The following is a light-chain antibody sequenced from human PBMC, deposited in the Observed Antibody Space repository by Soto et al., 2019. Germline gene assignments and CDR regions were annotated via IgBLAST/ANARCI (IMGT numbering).Light chain of an antibody. V-gene: IGLV1-51*01. J-gene: IGLJ2*01. CDR2: DNN. CDR3: GTWDSSLSDVV. Sequence: QSVLTQPPSVSAAPGQKVTISCSGSSSNIGSNSVSWYQHLPGTAPKLLIYDNNKRPSGVPDRFSGSKSGTSATLDITGLQTGDEADYYCGTWDSSLSDVVFGGGTQLTVL. CDR1: SSNIGSNS.